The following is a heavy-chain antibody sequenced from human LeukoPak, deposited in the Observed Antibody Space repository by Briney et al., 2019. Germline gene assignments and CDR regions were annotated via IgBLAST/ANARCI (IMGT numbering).Heavy chain of an antibody. V-gene: IGHV4-59*01. CDR1: GGSISSYY. J-gene: IGHJ4*02. Sequence: SETLSLTCTVSGGSISSYYWSWIRQPPGKGLEWIGYIYYSGSTNYNPSLKSRVTISVDTSKNQFSLKLSSVTAADTAVYYCARYEVRGVIGFVYWGQGTLVTVSS. CDR3: ARYEVRGVIGFVY. D-gene: IGHD3-10*01. CDR2: IYYSGST.